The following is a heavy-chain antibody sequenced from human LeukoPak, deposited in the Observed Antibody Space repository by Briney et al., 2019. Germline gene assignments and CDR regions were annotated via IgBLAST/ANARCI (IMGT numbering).Heavy chain of an antibody. D-gene: IGHD6-13*01. J-gene: IGHJ4*02. Sequence: GGSLRLSCAASGLTFSSSALSWVRQTPGKGLQWVSSISGNGLQTQYADSVKGRFTVSRDNSKNTLYLQMNSLRAEDTAVYYCAKDLELAEEGDYWGQGTLVTVSS. CDR2: ISGNGLQT. CDR3: AKDLELAEEGDY. V-gene: IGHV3-23*01. CDR1: GLTFSSSA.